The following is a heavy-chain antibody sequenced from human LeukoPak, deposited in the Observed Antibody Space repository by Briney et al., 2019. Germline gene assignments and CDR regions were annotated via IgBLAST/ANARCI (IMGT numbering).Heavy chain of an antibody. CDR2: ISAYNGNT. V-gene: IGHV1-18*04. J-gene: IGHJ4*02. CDR3: AREEPYYYFDY. Sequence: ASVKVSCKPSRYTFTSYVLSWVRPAPGQGLEGMGWISAYNGNTNYAQKLQGRVTMTTDTSTSTAYMELRSLRSDDTAVYYCAREEPYYYFDYWGQGTLVTVSS. CDR1: RYTFTSYV. D-gene: IGHD1-26*01.